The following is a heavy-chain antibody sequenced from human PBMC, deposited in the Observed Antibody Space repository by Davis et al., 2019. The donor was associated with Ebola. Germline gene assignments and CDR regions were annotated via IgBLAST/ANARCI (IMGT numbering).Heavy chain of an antibody. CDR3: ARVYYGSGTSYNSPPSSHHWFDP. CDR2: ISSSGST. J-gene: IGHJ5*02. D-gene: IGHD3-10*01. V-gene: IGHV4-39*07. CDR1: GGSITSTNYY. Sequence: PSETLSLTCTVSGGSITSTNYYWGWIRQPPGKGLEWIGSISSSGSTYYNPSLKSRVSISIDTSKNQFSLKLSSVTAADTAVYYCARVYYGSGTSYNSPPSSHHWFDPWGQGTLVTVSS.